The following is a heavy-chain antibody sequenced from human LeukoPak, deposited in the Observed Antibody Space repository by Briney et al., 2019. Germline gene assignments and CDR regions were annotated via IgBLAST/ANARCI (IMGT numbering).Heavy chain of an antibody. Sequence: GGSLRLSCAASGFTFSSYAMSWVRQTPGQGLEWVSVISASGVTTNYADSVKGRFTISRDNSKNTLYLQMSSLRAEDTAVYYCAKDHRSASDSYYFDYWGQGTLVTVSS. CDR3: AKDHRSASDSYYFDY. CDR1: GFTFSSYA. CDR2: ISASGVTT. J-gene: IGHJ4*02. V-gene: IGHV3-23*01. D-gene: IGHD3-10*01.